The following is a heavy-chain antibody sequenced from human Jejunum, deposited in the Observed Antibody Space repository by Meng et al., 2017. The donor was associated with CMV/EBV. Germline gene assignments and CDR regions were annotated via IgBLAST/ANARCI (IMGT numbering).Heavy chain of an antibody. Sequence: QVQLQESGPGLVKPSEXLSLTCTVSGDSTSGFFWSWIRQPAGKGLEWIGRIYSSGSTFYNPSLESRVTMSIDTSKNQFSLRLASVTAADTAVYFCAKEQSIGIAVTGIFDFWGQGALVTVSS. CDR2: IYSSGST. CDR1: GDSTSGFF. V-gene: IGHV4-4*07. CDR3: AKEQSIGIAVTGIFDF. J-gene: IGHJ4*02. D-gene: IGHD6-19*01.